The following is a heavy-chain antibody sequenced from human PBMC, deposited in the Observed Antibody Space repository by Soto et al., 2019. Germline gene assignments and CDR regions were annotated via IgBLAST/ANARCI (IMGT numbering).Heavy chain of an antibody. Sequence: PSETLSLTCTVSGGSISSYYWSWIRQPPGKGLEWIAYIYYSGSTNYNPSLKSRVTISVDTSKNQFSLKLSSVTAADTAVYYCASGVPKYCSSTSCYSNWFDPWGQGTLVTVAS. D-gene: IGHD2-2*01. V-gene: IGHV4-59*12. CDR2: IYYSGST. J-gene: IGHJ5*02. CDR1: GGSISSYY. CDR3: ASGVPKYCSSTSCYSNWFDP.